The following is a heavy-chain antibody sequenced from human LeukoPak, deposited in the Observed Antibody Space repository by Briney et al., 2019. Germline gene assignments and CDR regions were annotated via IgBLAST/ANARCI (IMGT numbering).Heavy chain of an antibody. CDR3: AKTGGDYVWGGYRSDYYFDY. CDR1: GFTFSSYA. CDR2: ISGSGGST. J-gene: IGHJ4*02. D-gene: IGHD3-16*02. V-gene: IGHV3-23*01. Sequence: PGGSLRLSCAASGFTFSSYAMSWVRQAPGKGLEWVSAISGSGGSTYYADSVKGRFTISRDNSKNTLYLQMNSLRAEDTAVYYCAKTGGDYVWGGYRSDYYFDYWGQGTLVTVSS.